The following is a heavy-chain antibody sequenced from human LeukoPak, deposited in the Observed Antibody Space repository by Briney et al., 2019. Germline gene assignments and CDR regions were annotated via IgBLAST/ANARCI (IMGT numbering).Heavy chain of an antibody. Sequence: SQTLSLTCTVSGGSISSGDYYWSWIRQPPGKGLEWIGYIYYSGSTYYNPSLKSRVTISVDTSKNQFSLKLSSVTAADTAVYYCARGGHGDCSWFDPWGQGTLVTVSS. V-gene: IGHV4-30-4*01. J-gene: IGHJ5*02. D-gene: IGHD2-21*02. CDR2: IYYSGST. CDR3: ARGGHGDCSWFDP. CDR1: GGSISSGDYY.